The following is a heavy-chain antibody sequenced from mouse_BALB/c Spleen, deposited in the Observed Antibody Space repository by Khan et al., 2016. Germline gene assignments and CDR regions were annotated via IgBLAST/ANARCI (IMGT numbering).Heavy chain of an antibody. D-gene: IGHD1-1*01. V-gene: IGHV4-1*02. J-gene: IGHJ2*01. CDR3: TRLYYYGTSDY. Sequence: EVKLLESGGGLVQPGGSLKLSCAASGFDFSRYWMSWVRQAPGKGLEWIGEINPDSSTINYKPSLKDKFIISRDNAKNTLYLQMSTVRSEDTALYYCTRLYYYGTSDYWGQGTTLTVSS. CDR1: GFDFSRYW. CDR2: INPDSSTI.